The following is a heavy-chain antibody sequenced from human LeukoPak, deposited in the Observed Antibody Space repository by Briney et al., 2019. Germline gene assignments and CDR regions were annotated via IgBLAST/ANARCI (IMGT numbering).Heavy chain of an antibody. CDR3: ARDNDGYFSNPFDF. CDR1: GDSVSSNTAG. CDR2: THYRSKWIT. J-gene: IGHJ3*01. Sequence: SQTLSLTCVISGDSVSSNTAGWSWIRQSPSRGLEWLGRTHYRSKWITDYSASAKSRLTINTDTSRNQFSLQLNSVTPEDTAIYYCARDNDGYFSNPFDFWGQGTLVTVSS. D-gene: IGHD5-18*01. V-gene: IGHV6-1*01.